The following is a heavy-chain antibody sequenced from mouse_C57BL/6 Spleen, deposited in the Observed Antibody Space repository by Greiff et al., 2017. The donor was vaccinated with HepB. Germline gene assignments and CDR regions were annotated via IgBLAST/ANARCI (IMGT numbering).Heavy chain of an antibody. CDR1: GYTFTSYW. Sequence: QVRLQQPGAELVKPGASVKLSCKASGYTFTSYWMQWVKQRPGQGLEWIGEIDPSDSYTNYNQKFKGKATLTVDTSSSTAYMQLSSLTSEDSAVYYCARPHYYGSSSYFDYWGQGTTLTVSS. CDR3: ARPHYYGSSSYFDY. J-gene: IGHJ2*01. V-gene: IGHV1-50*01. CDR2: IDPSDSYT. D-gene: IGHD1-1*01.